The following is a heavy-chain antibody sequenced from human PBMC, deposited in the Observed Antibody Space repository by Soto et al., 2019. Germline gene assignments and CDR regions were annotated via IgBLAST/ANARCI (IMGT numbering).Heavy chain of an antibody. CDR1: GGTFSSYA. Sequence: SVKVSCKASGGTFSSYAISWVRQAPGQGLEWMGGIIPIFGTANYAQKFQGRVTITADESTSTAYMELSSLRSEDTAVYYCARIAVAGDYYYGKAVWGQGTTVTVSS. CDR3: ARIAVAGDYYYGKAV. J-gene: IGHJ6*02. V-gene: IGHV1-69*13. CDR2: IIPIFGTA. D-gene: IGHD6-19*01.